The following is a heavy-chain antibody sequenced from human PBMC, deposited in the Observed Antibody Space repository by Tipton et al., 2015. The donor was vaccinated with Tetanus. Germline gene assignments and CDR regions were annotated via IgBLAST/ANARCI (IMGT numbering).Heavy chain of an antibody. J-gene: IGHJ4*02. Sequence: QLVQSGAEMKKPGSSVKVSCKASGGAFTNYALSWVRQAPGQGLEWVGGITPIFGTTNSAPKFQGRVTITADESTNTVYMELSSLRSEDTAVYYCARAPSRISRAYDYWGQGTQITVSS. CDR3: ARAPSRISRAYDY. CDR2: ITPIFGTT. D-gene: IGHD2-21*01. CDR1: GGAFTNYA. V-gene: IGHV1-69*01.